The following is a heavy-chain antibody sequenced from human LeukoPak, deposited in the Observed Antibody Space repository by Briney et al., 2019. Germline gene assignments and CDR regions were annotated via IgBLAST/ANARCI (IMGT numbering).Heavy chain of an antibody. CDR3: AGRYCSGGSCYLDY. D-gene: IGHD2-15*01. CDR1: GGSISNYF. CDR2: VSYSGIT. J-gene: IGHJ4*02. V-gene: IGHV4-59*01. Sequence: SETLSLTCTVSGGSISNYFWTCIRQPPGKRLELIGYVSYSGITNYNPSLKSRVTMSVDTSKNSFSLNLSSVTAADTAVYYCAGRYCSGGSCYLDYWGQGTLVTVSS.